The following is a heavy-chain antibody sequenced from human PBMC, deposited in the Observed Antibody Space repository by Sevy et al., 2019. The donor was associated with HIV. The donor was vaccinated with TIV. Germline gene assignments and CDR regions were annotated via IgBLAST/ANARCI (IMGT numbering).Heavy chain of an antibody. V-gene: IGHV3-9*01. CDR2: ISWNSGSI. D-gene: IGHD2-8*01. J-gene: IGHJ4*01. Sequence: QLGASLRLSCAASGFTFDDYVMHWVRQAPGKGLEWVSGISWNSGSIDYADSVKGRFTISRDNAKNSLYLQMKSLRADDTALYYCARDRDDGYCTNGVCFNFDNWGQGTLVTVSS. CDR3: ARDRDDGYCTNGVCFNFDN. CDR1: GFTFDDYV.